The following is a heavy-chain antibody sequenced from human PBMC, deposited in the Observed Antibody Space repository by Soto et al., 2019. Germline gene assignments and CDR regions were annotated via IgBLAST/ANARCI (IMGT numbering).Heavy chain of an antibody. CDR1: GVSTASYF. J-gene: IGHJ4*02. V-gene: IGHV4-59*08. CDR2: IRYTGGT. Sequence: VQLQESGPGLVKPSETLSLTCSVSGVSTASYFWSWIRQSPGKGLEWIGYIRYTGGTKYNPSLESRFCISVDTSTNHFYLKLSYVTAADTAVYYCARTEWQQAFDFWGQGTLVTVSS. CDR3: ARTEWQQAFDF. D-gene: IGHD3-3*01.